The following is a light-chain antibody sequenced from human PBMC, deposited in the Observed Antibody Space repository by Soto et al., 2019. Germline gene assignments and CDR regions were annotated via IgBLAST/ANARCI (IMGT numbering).Light chain of an antibody. V-gene: IGKV3-15*01. CDR1: QSISSN. Sequence: EIVMTQSPATLSVSPGERATLSCRASQSISSNLAWYQQKPGKPPRILIYGASTRATGIPARFSGSGSGTEFTLTISSLQSAEFEGDYCQQYNNWPPWTFGRGTMVEIK. CDR2: GAS. J-gene: IGKJ1*01. CDR3: QQYNNWPPWT.